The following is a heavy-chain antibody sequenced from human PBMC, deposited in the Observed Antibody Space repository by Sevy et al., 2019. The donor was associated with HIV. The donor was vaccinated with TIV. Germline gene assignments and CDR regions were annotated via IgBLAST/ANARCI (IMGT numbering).Heavy chain of an antibody. V-gene: IGHV3-53*01. J-gene: IGHJ6*02. CDR2: VYSGGST. D-gene: IGHD6-13*01. CDR1: GFTVSSNY. Sequence: GGSLRLSCAASGFTVSSNYMSWVRQAPGKGLEWVSVVYSGGSTYYADSVNGRFTISRDNSKNTLYLQMNSLRAEDTAVYYCARDLSSRLYYYGMDVWGQGTTVTVS. CDR3: ARDLSSRLYYYGMDV.